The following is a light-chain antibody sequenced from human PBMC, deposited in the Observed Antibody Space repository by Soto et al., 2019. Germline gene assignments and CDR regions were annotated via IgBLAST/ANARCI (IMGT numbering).Light chain of an antibody. V-gene: IGLV1-40*01. CDR3: QSYDSSLSNLVV. CDR1: SSNTGADYD. CDR2: DNN. Sequence: QSVLTQPPSVSGAPGQRVTISCTGSSSNTGADYDVHWYQHLPGSAPKLLIYDNNISPSGVPDRFSGSKSGTSASLAITGLQAEDEGDYYCQSYDSSLSNLVVFGGGTKLTVL. J-gene: IGLJ2*01.